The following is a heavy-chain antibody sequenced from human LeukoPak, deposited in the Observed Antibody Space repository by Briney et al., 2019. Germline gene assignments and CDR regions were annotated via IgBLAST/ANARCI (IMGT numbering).Heavy chain of an antibody. D-gene: IGHD2-2*01. CDR2: IYPDDSDV. CDR1: GYTFSDYW. CDR3: ARRPAVVVPAATFYYFVY. Sequence: GESLKISCKGSGYTFSDYWIGWVRQMPGKGLEWMGIIYPDDSDVRYSPSFQGQVTISADKSISTAYLQWSSLKASDTAMYYCARRPAVVVPAATFYYFVYWGQGTLVTVSS. J-gene: IGHJ4*02. V-gene: IGHV5-51*01.